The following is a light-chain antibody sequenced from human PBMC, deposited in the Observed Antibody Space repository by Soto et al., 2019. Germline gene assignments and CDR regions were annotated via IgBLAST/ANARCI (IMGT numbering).Light chain of an antibody. J-gene: IGLJ1*01. CDR2: EFS. V-gene: IGLV2-14*01. Sequence: YALTQPAAVSGSPGQSITISCTGTSSDVGSYNYVSWYQQHPGKAPKLMIYEFSNRPSGVSSRFSGSKSGNTASLTISGLQAEDEPDYYCSSYTSSGTLFGTGTKVTVL. CDR1: SSDVGSYNY. CDR3: SSYTSSGTL.